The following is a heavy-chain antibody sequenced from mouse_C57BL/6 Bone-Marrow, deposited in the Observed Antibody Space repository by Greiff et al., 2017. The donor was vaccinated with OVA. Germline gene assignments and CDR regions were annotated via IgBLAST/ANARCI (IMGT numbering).Heavy chain of an antibody. D-gene: IGHD2-5*01. CDR3: ARAYYSNLYYAMDY. CDR1: GYSITSGYY. Sequence: EVQVVESGPGLVKPSQSLSLTCSVTGYSITSGYYWNWIRQFPGNKLEWMGYISYDGSNNYNPSLKNRISITRDTSKNQFFLKLNSVTTEDTATYYCARAYYSNLYYAMDYWGQGTSVTVSS. CDR2: ISYDGSN. J-gene: IGHJ4*01. V-gene: IGHV3-6*01.